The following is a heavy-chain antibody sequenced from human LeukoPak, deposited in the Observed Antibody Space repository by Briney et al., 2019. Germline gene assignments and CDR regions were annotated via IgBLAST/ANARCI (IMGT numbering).Heavy chain of an antibody. CDR1: GGSISSSSYY. CDR2: IYYSGST. CDR3: VRTFGSSSKVPLDY. J-gene: IGHJ4*02. V-gene: IGHV4-39*07. Sequence: PSETLSLTCTVSGGSISSSSYYWGWIRQPPGKGLEWIGSIYYSGSTYYSPSLKSRVTISVDTAKNQFSLKVSSVTAADTAVYYCVRTFGSSSKVPLDYWGQGLLVTVSS. D-gene: IGHD6-6*01.